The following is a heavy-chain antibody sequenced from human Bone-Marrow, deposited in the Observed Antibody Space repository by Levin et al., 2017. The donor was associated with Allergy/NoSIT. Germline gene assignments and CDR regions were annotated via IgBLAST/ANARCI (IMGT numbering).Heavy chain of an antibody. J-gene: IGHJ4*02. V-gene: IGHV1-69*13. CDR2: IIPIFGTA. CDR3: ASLTGSGWYRDY. Sequence: ASVKVSCKASGGTFSSYAISWVRQAPGQGLEWMGGIIPIFGTANYAQKFQGRVTITADESTSTAYMELSSLRSEDTAVYYCASLTGSGWYRDYWGQGTLVTVSS. CDR1: GGTFSSYA. D-gene: IGHD6-19*01.